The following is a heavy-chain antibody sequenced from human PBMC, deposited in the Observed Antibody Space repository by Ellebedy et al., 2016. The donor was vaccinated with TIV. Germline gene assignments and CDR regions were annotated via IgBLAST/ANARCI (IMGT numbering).Heavy chain of an antibody. CDR2: INPNSGGT. CDR1: GFSFTDFY. D-gene: IGHD6-19*01. V-gene: IGHV1-2*02. J-gene: IGHJ4*02. Sequence: ASVKVSXKASGFSFTDFYMHWVRQAPGQGLEWMGWINPNSGGTNYAQKFQGRVTMTRDTSISTAYMELSRLRSDDTAVYYCARGSSGWYRDSDFDYWGQGTLVTVSS. CDR3: ARGSSGWYRDSDFDY.